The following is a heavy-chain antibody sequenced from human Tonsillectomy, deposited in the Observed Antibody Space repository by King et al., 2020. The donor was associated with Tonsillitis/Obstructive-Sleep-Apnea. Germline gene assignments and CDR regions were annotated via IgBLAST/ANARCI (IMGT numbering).Heavy chain of an antibody. D-gene: IGHD2-15*01. CDR2: ISYDGSNK. V-gene: IGHV3-30*04. J-gene: IGHJ4*02. CDR3: VGAREYSRVFDY. CDR1: GFTFSSYA. Sequence: VQLVESGGGVVQPGRSLRLSCAASGFTFSSYAMHWVRQAPGKGLEWVAVISYDGSNKYYADSVKGRFTISRDNSKNTLYLQMNSLRAEDTAVYYCVGAREYSRVFDYWGQGTLVTVSS.